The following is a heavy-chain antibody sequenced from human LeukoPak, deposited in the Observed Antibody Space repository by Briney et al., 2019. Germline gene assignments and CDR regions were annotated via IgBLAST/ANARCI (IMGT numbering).Heavy chain of an antibody. CDR3: ARDETNFDY. Sequence: GRSLRLSCAASGFTFSSYAMHWVRQAPGKGLEWVAVISYDGSNKYYADSVKGRFTISRDNSKNTLYLRMNSLRAEDTAVYYCARDETNFDYWGQGTLVTVSS. CDR1: GFTFSSYA. J-gene: IGHJ4*02. V-gene: IGHV3-30-3*01. CDR2: ISYDGSNK. D-gene: IGHD2-8*01.